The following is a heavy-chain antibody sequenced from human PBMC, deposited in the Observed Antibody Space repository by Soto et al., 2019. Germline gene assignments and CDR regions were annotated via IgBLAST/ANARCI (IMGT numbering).Heavy chain of an antibody. CDR3: ARLWYGMDE. V-gene: IGHV1-8*01. CDR2: MNPNSGNT. J-gene: IGHJ6*02. CDR1: GYTFTSYD. Sequence: QMQLVQSGAEVKKPGASVKVSCKASGYTFTSYDINWVRQATGQGLEWMGWMNPNSGNTGYAQKFQGRVIMTRNTSIGTAHIELRSLRPENTAVYYCARLWYGMDEWGQGTTVSVSS.